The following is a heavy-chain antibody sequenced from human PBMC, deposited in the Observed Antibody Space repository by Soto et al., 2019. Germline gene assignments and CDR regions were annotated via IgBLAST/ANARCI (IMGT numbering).Heavy chain of an antibody. Sequence: LRLSCAASGLTFSSNAMSWARQAPGKGLEWDSAISGSGGSTYYADSAKGRFSISRDNSKNTLYLEMNCLRAEDTAVYYCEKWHPSGCCFDDWGQGTLVTVSS. CDR1: GLTFSSNA. V-gene: IGHV3-23*01. CDR3: EKWHPSGCCFDD. CDR2: ISGSGGST. J-gene: IGHJ4*02. D-gene: IGHD1-26*01.